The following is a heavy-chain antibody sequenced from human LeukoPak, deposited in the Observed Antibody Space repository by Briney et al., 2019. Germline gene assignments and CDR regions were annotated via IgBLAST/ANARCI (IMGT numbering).Heavy chain of an antibody. CDR2: ISSSSSYI. J-gene: IGHJ4*02. D-gene: IGHD2-2*01. V-gene: IGHV3-21*01. CDR1: GFTFSSYT. CDR3: ARERYCSSTNCPLDY. Sequence: GGSLRLSCAASGFTFSSYTLNWVRQAPGKGLEWGSSISSSSSYIYYADSVKGRFTISRDNAKNSLYLQMNSLSAEDTAVYYCARERYCSSTNCPLDYWGQGTLVTVSS.